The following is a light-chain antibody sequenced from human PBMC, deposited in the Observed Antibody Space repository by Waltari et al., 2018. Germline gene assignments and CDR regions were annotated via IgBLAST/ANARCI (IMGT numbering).Light chain of an antibody. V-gene: IGLV2-23*02. J-gene: IGLJ2*01. CDR2: EVS. Sequence: QSALTQPASVSGSPGQSITISCTATSSDVWSYNLVTWYQQYPGKATKLIIYEVSKRPSGLSNRFSGSKSGNTASLTISGLQAEDEADYYCCSNAGRTTVLFGGGTKVTVL. CDR3: CSNAGRTTVL. CDR1: SSDVWSYNL.